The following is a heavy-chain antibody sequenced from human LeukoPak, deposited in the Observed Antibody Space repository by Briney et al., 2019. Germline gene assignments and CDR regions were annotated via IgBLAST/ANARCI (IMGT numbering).Heavy chain of an antibody. CDR1: GFTFSSYG. D-gene: IGHD2-2*01. V-gene: IGHV3-33*01. CDR2: IWYDGSNK. Sequence: GGSLRLSCAASGFTFSSYGMHWVRQAPGKGLEWVAVIWYDGSNKYYADSVKGRFTISRDNSKNTLYLQMNSLTAEDTAVYYCAREGSAADDFDYWGQGTLVTVSS. J-gene: IGHJ4*02. CDR3: AREGSAADDFDY.